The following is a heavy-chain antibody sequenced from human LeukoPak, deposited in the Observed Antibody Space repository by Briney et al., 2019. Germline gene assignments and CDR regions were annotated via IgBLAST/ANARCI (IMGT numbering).Heavy chain of an antibody. V-gene: IGHV4-39*01. CDR3: AIHLAVAGTL. Sequence: SETLSLTCSVPGGSITSGSYFWGWIRQPPGKGLEWIGSMYYSGSTYYSPSLQSRVTISVDTSNNQFSLKLSSVTAADTAVYYCAIHLAVAGTLWGQGTLVTVSS. J-gene: IGHJ4*02. D-gene: IGHD6-19*01. CDR1: GGSITSGSYF. CDR2: MYYSGST.